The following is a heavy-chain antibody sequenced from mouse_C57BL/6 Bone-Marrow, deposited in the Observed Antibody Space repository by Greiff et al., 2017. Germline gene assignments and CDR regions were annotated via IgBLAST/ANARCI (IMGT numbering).Heavy chain of an antibody. D-gene: IGHD2-5*01. CDR1: GYTFTSYW. V-gene: IGHV1-55*01. J-gene: IGHJ4*01. CDR3: ARAYSNPHYYARDY. CDR2: IYPGSGST. Sequence: QVQLQQPGAELVKPGASVKMSCKASGYTFTSYWITWVKQRPGQGLAWIGDIYPGSGSTNYNEKFKSKATLTVGTSSSTAYMQLSSLTSEDSAVYYCARAYSNPHYYARDYWGQGTSVTVSS.